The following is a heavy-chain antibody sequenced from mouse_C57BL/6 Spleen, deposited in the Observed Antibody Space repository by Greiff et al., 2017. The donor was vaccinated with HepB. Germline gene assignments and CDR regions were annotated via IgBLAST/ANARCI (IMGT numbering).Heavy chain of an antibody. J-gene: IGHJ4*01. CDR3: ASGAYYSNYGGYYAMDY. V-gene: IGHV1-5*01. CDR2: IYPGNSDT. D-gene: IGHD2-5*01. CDR1: GYTFTSYW. Sequence: EVHLVESGTVLARPGASVKMSCKTSGYTFTSYWMHWVKQRPGQGLEWIGAIYPGNSDTSYNQKFKGKAKLTAVPSASTAYMELSSRTNVDSAVYDCASGAYYSNYGGYYAMDYWGQGTSVTVSS.